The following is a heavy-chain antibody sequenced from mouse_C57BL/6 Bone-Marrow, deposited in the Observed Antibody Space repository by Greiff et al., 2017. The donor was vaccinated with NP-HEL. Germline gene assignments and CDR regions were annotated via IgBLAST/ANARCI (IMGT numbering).Heavy chain of an antibody. CDR1: GYTFTSYG. Sequence: VQLQQSGAELARPGASVKLSCKASGYTFTSYGISWVKQRTGQGLEWIGEIYPRSGNTYYNEKFKGKATLTADKSSSTAYMELRSLTSEDSAVYFCARDNYGSSTWFAYGGRGTLVTVSA. D-gene: IGHD1-1*01. V-gene: IGHV1-81*01. CDR2: IYPRSGNT. J-gene: IGHJ3*01. CDR3: ARDNYGSSTWFAY.